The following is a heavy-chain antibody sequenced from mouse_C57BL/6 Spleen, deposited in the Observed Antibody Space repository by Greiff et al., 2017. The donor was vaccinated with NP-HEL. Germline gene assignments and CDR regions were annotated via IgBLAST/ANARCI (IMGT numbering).Heavy chain of an antibody. V-gene: IGHV14-4*01. Sequence: VQLKESGAELVRPGASVKLSCTASGFNIKDDYMHWVKQRPEQGLEWIGWIDPENGDTEYASKFQGKATITADTSSNTAYLQLSSLTSEDTAVYYCTTTLYYCGSSHWYFDVWGTGTTVTVSS. CDR1: GFNIKDDY. CDR2: IDPENGDT. J-gene: IGHJ1*03. D-gene: IGHD1-1*01. CDR3: TTTLYYCGSSHWYFDV.